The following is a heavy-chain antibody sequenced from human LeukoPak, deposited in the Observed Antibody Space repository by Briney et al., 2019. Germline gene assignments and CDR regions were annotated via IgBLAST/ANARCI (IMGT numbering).Heavy chain of an antibody. V-gene: IGHV3-30-3*01. J-gene: IGHJ4*02. CDR3: ARVPQLYSTGWTGDSDY. CDR1: GFTFSSYA. Sequence: AGGSLRLSCAASGFTFSSYAMHWVRQAPGKGPEWVAVISYDGTNKFYADSVKGRFTISRDNSKKTLSLQMNSLRAEDTAVYYCARVPQLYSTGWTGDSDYWGQGTLVTVSS. CDR2: ISYDGTNK. D-gene: IGHD6-19*01.